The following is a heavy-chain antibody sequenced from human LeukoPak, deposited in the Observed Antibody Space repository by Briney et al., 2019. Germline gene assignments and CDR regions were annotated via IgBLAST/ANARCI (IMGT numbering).Heavy chain of an antibody. CDR3: ARGEEYQLPNAFDI. V-gene: IGHV4-30-2*01. CDR2: IYYSGSA. J-gene: IGHJ3*02. D-gene: IGHD2-2*01. Sequence: SETLSLTCVVSGDSITSGGYCWSWIRQPPGKGLEWIGYIYYSGSASYNPSLKSRVTLSVDRSKNQFSLKLSSVTAADTAVYYCARGEEYQLPNAFDIWGQGTMVTVSS. CDR1: GDSITSGGYC.